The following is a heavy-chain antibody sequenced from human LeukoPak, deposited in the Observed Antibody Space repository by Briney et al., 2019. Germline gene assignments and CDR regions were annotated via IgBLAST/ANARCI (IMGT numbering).Heavy chain of an antibody. CDR3: ARCGTNSRGYHYMDD. CDR2: THYSGST. CDR1: GGSISSYY. J-gene: IGHJ6*03. D-gene: IGHD2/OR15-2a*01. Sequence: PSETLSLTCTVSGGSISSYYWSWIRQPPGRGLEWIGYTHYSGSTNYNPSLKSRVTISVDTSKNQFSLNVSSVTAADSALYYCARCGTNSRGYHYMDDWGKGATVTVSS. V-gene: IGHV4-59*01.